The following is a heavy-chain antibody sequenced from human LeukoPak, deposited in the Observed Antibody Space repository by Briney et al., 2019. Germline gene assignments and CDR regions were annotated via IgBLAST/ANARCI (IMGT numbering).Heavy chain of an antibody. CDR3: ARGLSPFLEWLPLDY. Sequence: GGSLRLSCAASGFTFDDYGMSWVRQAPGKGLGWFSGINWNGGRTGYADSVKGRFTISRDNAKNSLYLQMNSLRAEDTAVYYCARGLSPFLEWLPLDYWGQGTLVTVSS. D-gene: IGHD3-3*02. V-gene: IGHV3-20*04. CDR2: INWNGGRT. CDR1: GFTFDDYG. J-gene: IGHJ4*02.